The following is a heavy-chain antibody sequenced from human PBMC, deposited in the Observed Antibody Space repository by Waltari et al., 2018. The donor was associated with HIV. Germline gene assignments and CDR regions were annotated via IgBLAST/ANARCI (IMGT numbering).Heavy chain of an antibody. CDR1: GGSISSYY. CDR3: ARVKAVAGRDYYGMDV. D-gene: IGHD6-19*01. CDR2: IYTSGST. Sequence: QVQLQESGPGLVQPSETLSLTCTVPGGSISSYYWRWIRHPAGKGLAWIGRIYTSGSTNYNPSLKSRVTMSVDTSKNQFSLKLSSVTAADTAVYYCARVKAVAGRDYYGMDVWGQGTTVTVSS. J-gene: IGHJ6*02. V-gene: IGHV4-4*07.